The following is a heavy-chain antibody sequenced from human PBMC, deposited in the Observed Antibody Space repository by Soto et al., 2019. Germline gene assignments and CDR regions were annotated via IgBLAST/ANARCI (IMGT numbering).Heavy chain of an antibody. CDR1: GGSISSYF. CDR2: IYYSGST. V-gene: IGHV4-59*12. CDR3: ARTPWDGHTGYYFDY. Sequence: SETLSLTCTVAGGSISSYFWCWVRQPPGEGLEWIGYIYYSGSTYYNPSLKSRVTISVDTSKNQFSLKLSSVTAADTAVYSCARTPWDGHTGYYFDYCGQRTLVTVSS. D-gene: IGHD1-26*01. J-gene: IGHJ4*02.